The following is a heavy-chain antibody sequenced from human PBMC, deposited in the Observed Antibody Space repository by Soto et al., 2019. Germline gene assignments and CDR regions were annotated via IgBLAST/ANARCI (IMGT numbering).Heavy chain of an antibody. CDR3: ARLRYSSGRVPYDAFDI. CDR2: IYYSGST. Sequence: QLQLQESGPGLVKPSETLSLTCTVSGGSISSSSYYWGWIRQPPGKGLEWIGSIYYSGSTYYNPSLKSRVTISVDTSKNQFSLKLSSVTAADTAVYYCARLRYSSGRVPYDAFDIWGQGTMVTVSS. V-gene: IGHV4-39*01. CDR1: GGSISSSSYY. J-gene: IGHJ3*02. D-gene: IGHD6-19*01.